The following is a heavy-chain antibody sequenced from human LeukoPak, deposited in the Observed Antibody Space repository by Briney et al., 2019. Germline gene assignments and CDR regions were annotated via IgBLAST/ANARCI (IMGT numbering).Heavy chain of an antibody. V-gene: IGHV3-11*01. Sequence: GGSLRLSCAASGFNFSDYYMAWLRQSPERGLEWISLISYSSSRIYYLDSVKGRFTISRDNDKNSLFLQMNSLRAEDTALYYCTKVLWGLTLLSSDYWGQGTLVTVSS. CDR1: GFNFSDYY. J-gene: IGHJ4*02. D-gene: IGHD3-16*01. CDR3: TKVLWGLTLLSSDY. CDR2: ISYSSSRI.